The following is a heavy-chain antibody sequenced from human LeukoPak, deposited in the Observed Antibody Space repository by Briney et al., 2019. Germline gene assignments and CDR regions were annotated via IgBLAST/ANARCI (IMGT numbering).Heavy chain of an antibody. Sequence: GRSLRLSCAASGFTFSSYAMHWVRQAPGKGLEWVAVISYDGSNKYYADSVKGRFTISRDNSKNTLYLQMNSLRAEDTAVYYCARDAGRYCGGDCYLDYWGQGTLVTVSS. CDR2: ISYDGSNK. D-gene: IGHD2-21*02. CDR1: GFTFSSYA. V-gene: IGHV3-30-3*01. CDR3: ARDAGRYCGGDCYLDY. J-gene: IGHJ4*02.